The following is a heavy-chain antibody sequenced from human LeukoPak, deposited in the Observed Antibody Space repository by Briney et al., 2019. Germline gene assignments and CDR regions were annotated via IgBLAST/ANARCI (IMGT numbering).Heavy chain of an antibody. D-gene: IGHD6-13*01. CDR1: GGSISSGGYY. CDR2: IYYSGST. CDR3: ARERYSSSWYGSNWFDP. V-gene: IGHV4-31*03. Sequence: SETLSLTCTVSGGSISSGGYYWSWIRQHPGKGLEWIGYIYYSGSTYYNPSLKSRVTISVDTSKNQFSLKLSSVTAADTAVYYCARERYSSSWYGSNWFDPWGQGTLVTVSS. J-gene: IGHJ5*02.